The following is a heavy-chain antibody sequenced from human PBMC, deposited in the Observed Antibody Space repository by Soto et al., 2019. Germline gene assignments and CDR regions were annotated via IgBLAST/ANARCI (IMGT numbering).Heavy chain of an antibody. D-gene: IGHD1-26*01. Sequence: GGSLRLSCAASGFTFSSYSMNWVRQAPGKGLEWVSSISSSSSYIYYADSVKGRFTISRDNAKNSLYLQMNSLRAEDTAVYYCARDPGGSYYWGGYWGQGTLVTVSS. J-gene: IGHJ4*02. CDR3: ARDPGGSYYWGGY. CDR2: ISSSSSYI. CDR1: GFTFSSYS. V-gene: IGHV3-21*01.